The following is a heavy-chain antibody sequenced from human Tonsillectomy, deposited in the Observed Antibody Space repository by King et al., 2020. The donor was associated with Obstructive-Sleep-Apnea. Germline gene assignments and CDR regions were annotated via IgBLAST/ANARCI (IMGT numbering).Heavy chain of an antibody. CDR3: ARDSRYCSGGSCYSGPVDY. J-gene: IGHJ4*02. V-gene: IGHV3-48*04. D-gene: IGHD2-15*01. CDR1: VFTFSSYS. Sequence: VQLVESGGGLVQPGGSLRLSCAASVFTFSSYSMNWVRQAPGKGLEWVSYISSSSSTIYYADSVKGRFTISRDNAKNSLYRQMNSLRAEDTAVYYCARDSRYCSGGSCYSGPVDYWGQGTLVTVSS. CDR2: ISSSSSTI.